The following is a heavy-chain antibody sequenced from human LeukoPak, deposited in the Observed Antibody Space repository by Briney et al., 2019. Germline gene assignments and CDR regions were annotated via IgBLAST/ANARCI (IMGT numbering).Heavy chain of an antibody. CDR1: GFTFSSYG. V-gene: IGHV3-7*01. Sequence: GGSLRLSCAASGFTFSSYGMHWVRQAPGQGLEWVAHIKQDGSEKYYVDSVKGRFTISRDNAESSLYLQMNSLRVEDTATYYCSTGSVHWGQGTLVTVSS. J-gene: IGHJ1*01. D-gene: IGHD6-19*01. CDR3: STGSVH. CDR2: IKQDGSEK.